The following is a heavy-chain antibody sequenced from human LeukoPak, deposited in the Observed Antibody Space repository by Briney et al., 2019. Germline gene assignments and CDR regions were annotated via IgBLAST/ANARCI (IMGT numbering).Heavy chain of an antibody. CDR3: ARSAEHCNNGVCFTDYYMDV. Sequence: ASVKVSCKASGYTFTGYYIHWVRQAPGQGLEWMGWVTPHSGVTNYAQKFQDRVTTTRDTSISTAYMELNSLTSDDTAVYFCARSAEHCNNGVCFTDYYMDVWGKGTTVTVSS. J-gene: IGHJ6*03. CDR2: VTPHSGVT. V-gene: IGHV1-2*02. CDR1: GYTFTGYY. D-gene: IGHD2-8*01.